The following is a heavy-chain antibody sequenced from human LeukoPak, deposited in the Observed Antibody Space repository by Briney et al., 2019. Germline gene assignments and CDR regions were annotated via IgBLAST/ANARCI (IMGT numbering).Heavy chain of an antibody. CDR3: ARSGGSRGWYYFDY. CDR2: INYSGGT. Sequence: SETLSLTCTVSGGSISSYYWSWIRQPPGKGLEWIGYINYSGGTNYNPSLKSRVTMSVDTSKNQFSLKLSSVTAVDTAVYYCARSGGSRGWYYFDYWGQGTLASVFS. CDR1: GGSISSYY. J-gene: IGHJ4*02. D-gene: IGHD6-19*01. V-gene: IGHV4-59*01.